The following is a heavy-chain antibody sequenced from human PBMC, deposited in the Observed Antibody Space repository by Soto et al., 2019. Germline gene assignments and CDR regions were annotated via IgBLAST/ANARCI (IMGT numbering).Heavy chain of an antibody. J-gene: IGHJ4*02. V-gene: IGHV1-69*02. CDR2: IFPLTDIP. Sequence: QVQLVQSGTEVKKPGSSVKVSCKASGGTFRNYPINWVRQAPGQGLEWMGSIFPLTDIPDYAQNFQARLTISADKSTRTAYMELSTLTSDDTAMYFCSRGPLVVLNYFKSCGQGAPGTVS. CDR1: GGTFRNYP. CDR3: SRGPLVVLNYFKS.